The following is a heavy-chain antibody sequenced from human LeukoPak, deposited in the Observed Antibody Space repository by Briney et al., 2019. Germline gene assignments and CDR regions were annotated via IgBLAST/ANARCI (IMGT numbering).Heavy chain of an antibody. CDR2: ISSSSSYI. CDR1: GFTFSSYS. D-gene: IGHD5-24*01. CDR3: GRDHEGRRDGYNWDY. V-gene: IGHV3-21*01. Sequence: PGGSLRLSCAASGFTFSSYSMNWVRHAPGKGLEWVSSISSSSSYIYYADSVKGRFTISRDNAKNSLYLQMNGLRAEDTAVYYCGRDHEGRRDGYNWDYWGQGTLVTVSS. J-gene: IGHJ4*02.